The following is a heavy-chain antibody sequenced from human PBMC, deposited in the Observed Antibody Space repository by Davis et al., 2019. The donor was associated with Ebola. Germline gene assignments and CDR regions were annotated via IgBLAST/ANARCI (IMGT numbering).Heavy chain of an antibody. CDR2: ISGSGGST. V-gene: IGHV3-23*01. Sequence: PGGSLRLSCAASGFTFSNYGMNWVRQAPGKGLEWVSVISGSGGSTYYADSVKGRFTISRDNAKKSLYLEMNSLRAEDTAVYYCATDNWGPALWGQGTLLTVSS. J-gene: IGHJ4*02. CDR3: ATDNWGPAL. D-gene: IGHD7-27*01. CDR1: GFTFSNYG.